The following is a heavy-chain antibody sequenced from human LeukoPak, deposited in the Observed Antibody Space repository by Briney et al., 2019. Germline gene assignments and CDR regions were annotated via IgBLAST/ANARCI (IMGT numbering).Heavy chain of an antibody. V-gene: IGHV3-74*01. Sequence: QPGGSLRLSCAASGFTFSSYWMHWVRQAPGKGLLWVSHINSDGSTTTYADSVQGRFTISRDNAKNALYLKMNSLRAEDTAVYYCARDRSIASDYWGQGTLVTVSS. J-gene: IGHJ4*02. CDR1: GFTFSSYW. D-gene: IGHD6-6*01. CDR2: INSDGSTT. CDR3: ARDRSIASDY.